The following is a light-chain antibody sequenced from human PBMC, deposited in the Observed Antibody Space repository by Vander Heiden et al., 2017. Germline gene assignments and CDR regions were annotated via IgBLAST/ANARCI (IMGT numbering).Light chain of an antibody. CDR1: NMGSKS. J-gene: IGLJ1*01. CDR2: DDS. CDR3: QVWDSSSDHPYV. Sequence: SSVLTQPPSVSVAPGQTARSTCGGNNMGSKSVHWYQQKPGQAPGLVVYDDSDRPSGIPERFSGSNSGNTATLTISRVEAGDEADYYCQVWDSSSDHPYVFGTGTKVTVL. V-gene: IGLV3-21*02.